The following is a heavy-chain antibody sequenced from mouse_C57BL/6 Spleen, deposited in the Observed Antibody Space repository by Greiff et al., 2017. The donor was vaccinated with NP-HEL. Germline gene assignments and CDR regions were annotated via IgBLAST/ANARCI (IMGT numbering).Heavy chain of an antibody. D-gene: IGHD1-1*01. CDR1: GFNIKDDY. CDR2: IDPENGDT. V-gene: IGHV14-4*01. Sequence: EVQLQQSGAELVRPGASVKLSCTASGFNIKDDYMHWVKQRPEQGLEWIGWIDPENGDTEYASKFQGKATITADTSSNTAYLQLSSLTSEDTAVYYCTTGYYYGSSAAWFAYWGQGTLVTVSA. J-gene: IGHJ3*01. CDR3: TTGYYYGSSAAWFAY.